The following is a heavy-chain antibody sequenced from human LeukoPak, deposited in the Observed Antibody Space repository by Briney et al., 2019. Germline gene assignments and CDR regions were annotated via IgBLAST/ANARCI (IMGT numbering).Heavy chain of an antibody. CDR2: ISSNGGNT. CDR3: VKDHGYSSGWYVRGFDY. V-gene: IGHV3-64D*06. D-gene: IGHD6-19*01. Sequence: GGSLRLSCSASGFTFSSYAMHCVRQAPGKGTEYVAAISSNGGNTNYADPVKGRFTISRDNSKNTLYLQMSSLRIEDTAVYYCVKDHGYSSGWYVRGFDYWGQGTLVTVSS. J-gene: IGHJ4*02. CDR1: GFTFSSYA.